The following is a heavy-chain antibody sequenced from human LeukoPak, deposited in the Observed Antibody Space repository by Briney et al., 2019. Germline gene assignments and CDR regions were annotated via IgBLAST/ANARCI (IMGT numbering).Heavy chain of an antibody. Sequence: ESGPTLVNPTQTLTLTCTFSGFSLSTSGVGVGWTRQPPGKALEWLALIYWNDDKRYIPSLKSRLTITKDTSKNQVVLTMTNMDPVDTATYYCAHRQQLERPSTVYFDYWGQGTLVTVSS. D-gene: IGHD1-1*01. V-gene: IGHV2-5*01. CDR2: IYWNDDK. J-gene: IGHJ4*02. CDR1: GFSLSTSGVG. CDR3: AHRQQLERPSTVYFDY.